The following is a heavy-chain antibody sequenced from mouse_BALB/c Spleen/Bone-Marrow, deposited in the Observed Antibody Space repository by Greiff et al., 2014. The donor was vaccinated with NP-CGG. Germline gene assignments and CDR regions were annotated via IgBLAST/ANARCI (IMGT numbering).Heavy chain of an antibody. CDR1: GFSFSGYG. CDR2: IGVGGTYT. D-gene: IGHD1-1*01. Sequence: DVKLVESGGDLVKPGGSLKLSCAASGFSFSGYGMSWVRQTPDKRLEWVATIGVGGTYTYYPDSVKGRFTISRDNAKSTLYLRMSSLKSEDTAMYYCARPFTTVVATVFAYWGQGTLVTVSA. V-gene: IGHV5-6*02. J-gene: IGHJ3*01. CDR3: ARPFTTVVATVFAY.